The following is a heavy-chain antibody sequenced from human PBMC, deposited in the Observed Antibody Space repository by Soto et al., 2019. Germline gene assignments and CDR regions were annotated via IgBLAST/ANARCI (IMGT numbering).Heavy chain of an antibody. D-gene: IGHD5-18*01. V-gene: IGHV3-23*01. CDR1: GFTFTSYA. CDR3: ANDSLYNYEQLNY. Sequence: EVQLLESGGDLVQPGGSLRLSCVASGFTFTSYAMNWVRQAPGKGLEWISGMSGSGSEIYYADSVKGRFTISRDNSNNTVYLHMSSLRAVDTAGYYCANDSLYNYEQLNYCCQVTLVTVSS. CDR2: MSGSGSEI. J-gene: IGHJ4*02.